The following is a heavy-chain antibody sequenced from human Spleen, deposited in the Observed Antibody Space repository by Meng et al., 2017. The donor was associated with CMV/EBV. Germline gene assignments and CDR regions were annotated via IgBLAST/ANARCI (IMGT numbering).Heavy chain of an antibody. V-gene: IGHV1-8*03. CDR2: MSPNSGNA. D-gene: IGHD4-17*01. CDR3: ARARSYGDFDY. Sequence: CKASGYNFTSYDFHWVRQATGQGLEWMGWMSPNSGNANYAQKFQGRVTISRNSSIRTAYMELSSLRSEDTAVYYCARARSYGDFDYWGQGTLVTVSS. J-gene: IGHJ4*02. CDR1: GYNFTSYD.